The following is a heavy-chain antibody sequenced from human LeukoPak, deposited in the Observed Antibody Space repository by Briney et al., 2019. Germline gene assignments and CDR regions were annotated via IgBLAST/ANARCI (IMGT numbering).Heavy chain of an antibody. V-gene: IGHV3-20*04. D-gene: IGHD2-2*01. CDR2: INWSGGST. CDR3: AKAPFTSPFYFDY. J-gene: IGHJ4*02. Sequence: VRPGGSLRLSCSASSFALYEHGRSRVRPVPGKGLEWASGINWSGGSTGYADPLRGRFTIARDKAKISLHLRIDSLGAAAEALYFCAKAPFTSPFYFDYWGQGTLVTVSS. CDR1: SFALYEHG.